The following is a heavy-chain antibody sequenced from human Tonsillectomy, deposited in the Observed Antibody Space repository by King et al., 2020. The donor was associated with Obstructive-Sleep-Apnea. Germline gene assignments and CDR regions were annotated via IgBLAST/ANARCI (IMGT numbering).Heavy chain of an antibody. D-gene: IGHD1-14*01. CDR3: AREQVAGNLLHYGMEG. V-gene: IGHV3-11*06. J-gene: IGHJ6*02. Sequence: VQLVESGGGLVKPGGSLRLSCAASGFTFSDYYMTWVRQAPGKGLEGVSYISSGSSYTNYADSVKGRFTISRDNAKNSLYLQMNSLRAEETAVYYCAREQVAGNLLHYGMEGWGQGTTVTVSS. CDR1: GFTFSDYY. CDR2: ISSGSSYT.